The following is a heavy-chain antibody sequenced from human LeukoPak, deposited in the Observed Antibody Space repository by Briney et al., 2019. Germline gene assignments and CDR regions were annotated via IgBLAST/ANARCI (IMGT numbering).Heavy chain of an antibody. CDR2: IIPIFGTA. CDR1: GGTFSSYA. CDR3: ARGNKYYYDSSGYYL. J-gene: IGHJ5*02. D-gene: IGHD3-22*01. V-gene: IGHV1-69*13. Sequence: ASVKVSCKASGGTFSSYAISRVRQAPGQGLEWMGGIIPIFGTANYAQKFQGRVTITADESTSTAYMELSSLRSEDTAVYYCARGNKYYYDSSGYYLWGQGTLVTVSS.